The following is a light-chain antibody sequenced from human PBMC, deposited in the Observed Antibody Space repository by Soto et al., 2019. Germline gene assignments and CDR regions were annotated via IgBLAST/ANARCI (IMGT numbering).Light chain of an antibody. V-gene: IGLV2-14*01. J-gene: IGLJ2*01. CDR2: DVT. Sequence: QSALTQPASVSGSPGQSITIACTGTSSDVGGYNYVSWYQQHPGKAPKLMIYDVTNRPSGVSNRFSGSKSGNTASLTISGLVAEDEADYYCSSYTSSHTLAFGGGTKLTVL. CDR3: SSYTSSHTLA. CDR1: SSDVGGYNY.